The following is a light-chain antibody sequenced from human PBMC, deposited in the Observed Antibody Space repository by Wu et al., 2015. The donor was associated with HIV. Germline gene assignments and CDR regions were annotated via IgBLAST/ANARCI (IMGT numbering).Light chain of an antibody. V-gene: IGKV3-20*01. CDR3: QQYGISTQVT. Sequence: EIVLTQFPVTLPLSPGERATLSCRASQSVSSYLAWYQQKPGQAPRLLIYDASNRATGIPDRVSGSGSGTDFTLTINRLEPEDFAVYYCQQYGISTQVTFGGGTKVEIK. CDR2: DAS. CDR1: QSVSSY. J-gene: IGKJ4*01.